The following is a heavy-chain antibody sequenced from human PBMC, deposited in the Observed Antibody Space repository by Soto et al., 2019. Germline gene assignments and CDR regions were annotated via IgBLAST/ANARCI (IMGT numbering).Heavy chain of an antibody. CDR2: ISTFNGNT. D-gene: IGHD5-18*01. CDR1: GYTFTNYG. Sequence: QVHLVQSGAEVKKPGASVTVSCKASGYTFTNYGINWVRQAPGHGLEWMGWISTFNGNTKFAQRLQGRVTMTRDTSTSTLYMDLKSLRSDDTAVYFCARETGGDNYGPGGFDIWGQGTMVTVSS. CDR3: ARETGGDNYGPGGFDI. V-gene: IGHV1-18*01. J-gene: IGHJ3*02.